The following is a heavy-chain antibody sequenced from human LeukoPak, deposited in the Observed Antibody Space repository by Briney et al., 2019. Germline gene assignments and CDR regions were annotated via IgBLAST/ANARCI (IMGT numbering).Heavy chain of an antibody. V-gene: IGHV1-2*02. D-gene: IGHD2-2*02. CDR3: ATQGYCSSTSCYMNWFDP. J-gene: IGHJ5*02. Sequence: ASVKVSCKASGYTFTGYYMLWVRQAPGQGLEWMGWINPNSGGTNYAQKFQGRVTMTRDTSISTAYMELSRLRSDDTAVYYCATQGYCSSTSCYMNWFDPWGQGTLVTVSS. CDR2: INPNSGGT. CDR1: GYTFTGYY.